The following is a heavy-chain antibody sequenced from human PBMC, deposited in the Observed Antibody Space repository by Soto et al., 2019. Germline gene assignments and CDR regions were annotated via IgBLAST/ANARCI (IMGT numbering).Heavy chain of an antibody. D-gene: IGHD1-26*01. CDR2: INPKSGGT. V-gene: IGHV1-2*02. CDR3: ARDLAKGGGSAGFDY. Sequence: RXSVKVSCKASVYTFTFYYMHWVRQAPGQGLEWMGWINPKSGGTMYPQKFQGRVTMTWDTSISTAYMALTRLRSDDTAVHYCARDLAKGGGSAGFDYWGQGTLVTVSS. J-gene: IGHJ4*02. CDR1: VYTFTFYY.